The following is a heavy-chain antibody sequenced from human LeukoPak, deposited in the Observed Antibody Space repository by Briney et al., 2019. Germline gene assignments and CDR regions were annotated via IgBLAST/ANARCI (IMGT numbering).Heavy chain of an antibody. J-gene: IGHJ3*02. CDR2: INHSGST. CDR1: GGSFSGYY. V-gene: IGHV4-34*01. Sequence: SETLSLTCAVYGGSFSGYYWSWIRQPPGKGLEWIGEINHSGSTNYHPSLQSRVPISVDTSKNQFSLKLSSVTAADTAVYYCARGPHDAFDIWGQGTMVTVSS. CDR3: ARGPHDAFDI.